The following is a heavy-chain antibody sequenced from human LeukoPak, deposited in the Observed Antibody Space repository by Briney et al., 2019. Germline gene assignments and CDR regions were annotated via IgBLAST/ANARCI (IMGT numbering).Heavy chain of an antibody. CDR3: ARWTPHYFDY. V-gene: IGHV3-64*01. CDR1: GFTFSSYA. D-gene: IGHD3/OR15-3a*01. Sequence: GSLRLSCAASGFTFSSYAIYWVRQAPGKGLEYVSAISSNGGSTYYANSVKGRFTISRDNSKNTLYLQMGSLRVEDMAVYYCARWTPHYFDYWGQGTLVTVSS. J-gene: IGHJ4*02. CDR2: ISSNGGST.